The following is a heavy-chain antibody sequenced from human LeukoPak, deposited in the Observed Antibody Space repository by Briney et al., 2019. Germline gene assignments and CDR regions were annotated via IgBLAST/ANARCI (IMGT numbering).Heavy chain of an antibody. J-gene: IGHJ4*02. CDR1: GGSISSSSYY. Sequence: SETLSLTCTVSGGSISSSSYYWGWIRQPPGKGLEWIGSIYYSGSTYYNPSLKSRVTISVDTSKNQFSLKLSSVTAADTAVYYCATGRYFGGLDYWGQGTLVTVSS. V-gene: IGHV4-39*01. D-gene: IGHD3-9*01. CDR2: IYYSGST. CDR3: ATGRYFGGLDY.